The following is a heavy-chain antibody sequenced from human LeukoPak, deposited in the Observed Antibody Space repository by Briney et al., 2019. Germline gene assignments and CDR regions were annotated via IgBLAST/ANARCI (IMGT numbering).Heavy chain of an antibody. D-gene: IGHD3-3*01. J-gene: IGHJ4*02. Sequence: SETLSLTCTVSGGSISSSTSGWGWYWGWIRQPPGKGLEWIGSIYYSGSTYYNPSLKSRVTISVDTSKNQFSLKLSSVTAADTAVYYCARLPLVRDDFRGDCWGQGTLVTVSS. V-gene: IGHV4-39*01. CDR1: GGSISSSTSGWGWY. CDR3: ARLPLVRDDFRGDC. CDR2: IYYSGST.